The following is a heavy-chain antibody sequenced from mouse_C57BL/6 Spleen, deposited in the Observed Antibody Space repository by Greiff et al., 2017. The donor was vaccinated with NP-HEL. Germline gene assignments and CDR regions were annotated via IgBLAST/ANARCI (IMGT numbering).Heavy chain of an antibody. CDR1: GYTFTDYE. Sequence: VQLQQSGAELVRPGASVTLSCKASGYTFTDYEMHWVKQTPVHGLEWIGAIDPETGGTAYNQKFKGKAILTADKSSSTAYMELRSLTSADSAVYYCTKWLLPDYYAMDYWGQGTSVTVSS. D-gene: IGHD2-3*01. J-gene: IGHJ4*01. V-gene: IGHV1-15*01. CDR3: TKWLLPDYYAMDY. CDR2: IDPETGGT.